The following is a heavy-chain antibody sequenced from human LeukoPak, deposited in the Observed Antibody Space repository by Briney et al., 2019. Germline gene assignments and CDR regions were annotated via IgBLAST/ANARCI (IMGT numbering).Heavy chain of an antibody. J-gene: IGHJ4*02. D-gene: IGHD6-19*01. CDR2: IYYSGST. CDR1: GGSISSYY. V-gene: IGHV4-59*01. CDR3: ARVALSGWYYFDY. Sequence: PSETLSLTCTVSGGSISSYYWSWIRQPPGKGLEWIGYIYYSGSTNYNPSLKSRVTISVDTSKNQFSLKLSSVTAADTAVYYCARVALSGWYYFDYWGQGTPVTVSS.